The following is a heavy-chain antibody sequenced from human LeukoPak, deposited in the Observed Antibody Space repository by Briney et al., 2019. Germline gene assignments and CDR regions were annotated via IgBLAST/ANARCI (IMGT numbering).Heavy chain of an antibody. CDR2: IYYSGST. CDR1: GGSISSYY. Sequence: SETLSLTCTVSGGSISSYYWSWIRQPPGKGLEWIGYIYYSGSTNYNPSLKSRVTISVDTSKNQFSLKLSSVTAADTAVYYCARDPTAVTRDYYYYGMDVWGQGTTVTVSS. CDR3: ARDPTAVTRDYYYYGMDV. J-gene: IGHJ6*02. D-gene: IGHD4-23*01. V-gene: IGHV4-59*01.